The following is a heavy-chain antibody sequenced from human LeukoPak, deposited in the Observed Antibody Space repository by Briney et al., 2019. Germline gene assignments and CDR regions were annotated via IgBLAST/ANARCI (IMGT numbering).Heavy chain of an antibody. J-gene: IGHJ6*03. CDR1: GGSISSDY. V-gene: IGHV4-4*09. CDR2: IYTSGST. Sequence: SETLSLTCTVSGGSISSDYWSWIRQPPGKGLEWIGYIYTSGSTNYNPSLKSRVTISVDTSKNQFSLKLSSVTAADTAVYYCARRIAVAGKYYYYYYMDVWGKGTTVTVSS. CDR3: ARRIAVAGKYYYYYYMDV. D-gene: IGHD6-19*01.